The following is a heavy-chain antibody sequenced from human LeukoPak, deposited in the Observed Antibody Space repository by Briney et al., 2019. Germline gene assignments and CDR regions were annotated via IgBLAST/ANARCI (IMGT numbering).Heavy chain of an antibody. J-gene: IGHJ4*02. V-gene: IGHV4-39*01. CDR3: ARRGDY. D-gene: IGHD3-16*01. CDR2: VYYSGRT. CDR1: GDSISRNDYY. Sequence: SETLSLTCTVSGDSISRNDYYWGWIRQPPGKGLEWIGSVYYSGRTSYNPSLKSRVTISIDTSKNQFSLRLTSVTAADTAVYYCARRGDYWGQGTLVTVSS.